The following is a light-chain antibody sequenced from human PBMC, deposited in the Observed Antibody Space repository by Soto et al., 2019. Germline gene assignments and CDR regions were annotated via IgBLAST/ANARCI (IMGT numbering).Light chain of an antibody. Sequence: EIVMTQSPATLSVSPGGRATLSCRASHSVSCNLAWYHQKPGQSPRLLIYGASTSATGVPARFSGSGSGTECTLTSCGRQSEDFSIYDCQQSINLWTFGQGTKVEIK. V-gene: IGKV3-15*01. CDR2: GAS. CDR3: QQSINLWT. J-gene: IGKJ1*01. CDR1: HSVSCN.